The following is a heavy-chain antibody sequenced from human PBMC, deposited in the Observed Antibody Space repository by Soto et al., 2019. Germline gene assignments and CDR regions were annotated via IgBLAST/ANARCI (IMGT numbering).Heavy chain of an antibody. CDR2: IYHSGST. CDR3: ARARLVRGVIIENYYYGMDV. V-gene: IGHV4-4*02. J-gene: IGHJ6*02. D-gene: IGHD3-10*01. CDR1: GGSISSSNW. Sequence: SETLSLTCAVSGGSISSSNWWSWVRQPPGKGLEWIGEIYHSGSTNYNPYLKSRVTISVDKSKNQFSLKLSSVTAADTAVYYCARARLVRGVIIENYYYGMDVWGQGTTVTVSS.